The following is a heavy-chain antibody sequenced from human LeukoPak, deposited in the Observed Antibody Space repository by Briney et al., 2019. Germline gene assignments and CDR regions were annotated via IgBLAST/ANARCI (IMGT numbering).Heavy chain of an antibody. D-gene: IGHD6-13*01. Sequence: GASVKVSCKASGGTFSSYAISWVRQAPGQGLEWMGGIIPIFGTANYAQKFQGRVTITADESASTAYMELSSLRSEDTAVYYCARDKGSSWYGDTSFDYWGQGTLVTVSS. CDR3: ARDKGSSWYGDTSFDY. J-gene: IGHJ4*02. V-gene: IGHV1-69*13. CDR2: IIPIFGTA. CDR1: GGTFSSYA.